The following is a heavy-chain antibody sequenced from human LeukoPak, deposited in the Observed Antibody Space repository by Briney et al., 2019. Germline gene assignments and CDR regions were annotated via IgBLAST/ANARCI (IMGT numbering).Heavy chain of an antibody. Sequence: GGSLRLSCAASGFMYSGFDMSWVRQAPGKGLEWVSYISSGSSTMYYAESVKGRFTISRDNAKTSLFLQMNGLRDEDTAVYYCVRERGFRGSYYYDRWGQGALVTVSS. J-gene: IGHJ4*02. CDR1: GFMYSGFD. D-gene: IGHD1-26*01. CDR3: VRERGFRGSYYYDR. CDR2: ISSGSSTM. V-gene: IGHV3-48*02.